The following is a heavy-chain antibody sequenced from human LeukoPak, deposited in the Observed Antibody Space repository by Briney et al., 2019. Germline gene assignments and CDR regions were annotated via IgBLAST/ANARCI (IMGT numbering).Heavy chain of an antibody. CDR3: ARGVSYEDS. CDR2: ISSASNTI. CDR1: GFTFSSYS. J-gene: IGHJ4*02. V-gene: IGHV3-48*01. D-gene: IGHD3-10*01. Sequence: GGSLRLSCAASGFTFSSYSMNWVRQAPGKGLEWVSYISSASNTIYYADSVKGRFTISRDNAKNSLYLQMNSLRAEDTAIYYCARGVSYEDSWGQGTLVTVSS.